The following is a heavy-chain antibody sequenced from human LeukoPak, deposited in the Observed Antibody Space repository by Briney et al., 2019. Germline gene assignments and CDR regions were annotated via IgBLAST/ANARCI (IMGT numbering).Heavy chain of an antibody. CDR1: GGSISSYY. CDR3: ARDRVGATDY. CDR2: IYYSGST. J-gene: IGHJ4*02. Sequence: SETLSLTCTVSGGSISSYYWSWIRQPPGKGLEWIGYIYYSGSTNYNPSLKSRVTISVDTSKNQFSLKLSSVTAADTAVYYCARDRVGATDYWGQGTLVTVSS. V-gene: IGHV4-59*01. D-gene: IGHD1-26*01.